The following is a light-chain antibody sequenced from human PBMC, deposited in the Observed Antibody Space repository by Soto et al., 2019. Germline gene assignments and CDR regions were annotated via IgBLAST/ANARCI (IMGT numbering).Light chain of an antibody. CDR1: QRIANF. J-gene: IGKJ2*01. V-gene: IGKV1-39*01. CDR2: GAF. CDR3: QQSYNVPRT. Sequence: DLQMTQSPSSLPASVGDRVTITCRASQRIANFLNWYQQKPGKVPQLLVYGAFSLKSGVPSRFSGSGSGTDFTLTISSLQPEDFGTYYCQQSYNVPRTFGQGTTVEIK.